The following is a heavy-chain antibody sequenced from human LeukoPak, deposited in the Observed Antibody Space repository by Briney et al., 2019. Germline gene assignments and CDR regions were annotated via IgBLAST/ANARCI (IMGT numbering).Heavy chain of an antibody. CDR1: GFTFSNYN. Sequence: QPGGSLRLSCVASGFTFSNYNMNWVRQAPGKGLEWVSNIRYSGVTMYYADSVKGRFTISRDNARNSLYLQMNSLRVEDTAVYYCARDKDVYFDYWGQGTLVTVSS. CDR2: IRYSGVTM. V-gene: IGHV3-48*01. J-gene: IGHJ4*02. CDR3: ARDKDVYFDY.